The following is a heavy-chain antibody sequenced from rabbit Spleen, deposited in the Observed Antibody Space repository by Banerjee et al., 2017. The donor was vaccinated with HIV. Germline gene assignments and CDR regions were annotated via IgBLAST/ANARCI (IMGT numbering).Heavy chain of an antibody. CDR1: GFDFSSYY. D-gene: IGHD6-1*01. V-gene: IGHV1S7*01. J-gene: IGHJ4*01. CDR2: IDPVFGST. CDR3: ARAGYAGYGYDL. Sequence: QLKESGGGLVQPGGSLKLSCKASGFDFSSYYMSWVRQAPGKGLEWIGYIDPVFGSTDYASWVNGRFTISLDNAQNTVFLQMTSLTAADTATYFCARAGYAGYGYDLWGPGTLVTVS.